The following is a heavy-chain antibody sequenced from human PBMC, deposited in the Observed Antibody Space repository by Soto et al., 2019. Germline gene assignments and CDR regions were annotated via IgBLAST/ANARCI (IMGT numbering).Heavy chain of an antibody. CDR1: GFTFSNYA. V-gene: IGHV3-64D*06. CDR3: VKGNQLLRYYFEF. Sequence: GSLRLSCSVSGFTFSNYAMHWVRQAPGKGLKYVSGITSDGDSTWHADSVKDRFTISRDNSKNTLFLQMSSLRVEDTAIYFCVKGNQLLRYYFEFWGPGTLVTVSS. J-gene: IGHJ4*01. D-gene: IGHD2-15*01. CDR2: ITSDGDST.